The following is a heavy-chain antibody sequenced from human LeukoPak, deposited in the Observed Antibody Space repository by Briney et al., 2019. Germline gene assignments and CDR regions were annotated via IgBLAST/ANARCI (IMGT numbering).Heavy chain of an antibody. V-gene: IGHV4-39*07. CDR3: ARVESLTGYYRPRPSYFDY. Sequence: KPSETLSLTCTVSGGSISSSSYYWGWIRQPPGKGLEWIGSIYYSGSTHYNPSLKSRVTISVDTSKNQFSLKLSSVTAADTAVYYCARVESLTGYYRPRPSYFDYWGQGTLVTVSS. J-gene: IGHJ4*02. D-gene: IGHD3-9*01. CDR1: GGSISSSSYY. CDR2: IYYSGST.